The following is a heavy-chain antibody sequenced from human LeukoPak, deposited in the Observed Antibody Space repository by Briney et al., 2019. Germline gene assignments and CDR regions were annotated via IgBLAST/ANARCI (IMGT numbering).Heavy chain of an antibody. Sequence: SETLSLTCTVSGGSISSYYWSWIRQPPGKGLEWIGYIYYSGSTHYNPSLKSRVTISVDTSKNQFSLKLSSVTAADTAVYYCARVSVTGDFDYWGQGTLVTVSS. CDR2: IYYSGST. D-gene: IGHD7-27*01. V-gene: IGHV4-59*01. J-gene: IGHJ4*02. CDR1: GGSISSYY. CDR3: ARVSVTGDFDY.